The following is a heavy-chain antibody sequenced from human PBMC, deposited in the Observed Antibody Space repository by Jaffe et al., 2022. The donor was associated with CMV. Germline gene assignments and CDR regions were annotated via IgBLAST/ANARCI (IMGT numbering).Heavy chain of an antibody. CDR2: ISSSSSYI. CDR1: GFTFSSYS. V-gene: IGHV3-21*01. D-gene: IGHD3-22*01. J-gene: IGHJ2*01. CDR3: ARDSYSPVWDSSGYYYNPAAPGWYFDL. Sequence: EVQLVESGGGLVKPGGSLRLSCAASGFTFSSYSMNWVRQAPGKGLEWVSSISSSSSYIYYADSVKGRFTISRDNAKNSLYLQMNSLRAEDTAVYYCARDSYSPVWDSSGYYYNPAAPGWYFDLWGRGTLVTVSS.